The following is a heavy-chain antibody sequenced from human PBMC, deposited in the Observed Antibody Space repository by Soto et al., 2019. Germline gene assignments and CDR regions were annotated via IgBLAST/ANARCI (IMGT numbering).Heavy chain of an antibody. CDR2: ISYDGSNQ. Sequence: GGSLRLSCAVSGFTFNVYDMHWVRQAPDKGLEWVALISYDGSNQYYADSVKGRFTISRDNSKNTLFLQMNSLRADDTAVYYCAKDQASGQGSFDSWGQGTLVTVSS. V-gene: IGHV3-30*18. J-gene: IGHJ4*02. CDR3: AKDQASGQGSFDS. CDR1: GFTFNVYD.